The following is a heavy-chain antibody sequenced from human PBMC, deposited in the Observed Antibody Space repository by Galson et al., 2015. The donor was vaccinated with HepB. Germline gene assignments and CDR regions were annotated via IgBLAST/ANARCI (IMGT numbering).Heavy chain of an antibody. Sequence: SLRLSCAASGFTVSSNYMSWVRQAPGKGLERVSVIYSGGSTYYADSVKGRFTISRDNSKNTLYLQMNSLRAEDTAVYYCARGGCSSTSCQYYYGMDVWGQGTTVTVSS. CDR1: GFTVSSNY. J-gene: IGHJ6*02. V-gene: IGHV3-53*01. CDR3: ARGGCSSTSCQYYYGMDV. D-gene: IGHD2-2*01. CDR2: IYSGGST.